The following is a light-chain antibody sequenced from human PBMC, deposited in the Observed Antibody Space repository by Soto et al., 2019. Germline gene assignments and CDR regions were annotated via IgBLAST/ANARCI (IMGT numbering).Light chain of an antibody. CDR2: KAS. CDR3: QHYNSYSEA. J-gene: IGKJ1*01. Sequence: DIQMTQSPSTLSASVGDRVTITCRASQSISSWLAWYQQKPGKAPKLLIYKASSLESGVPSRFSGSGSGTESTLTISSLQPDDFATYYCQHYNSYSEAFGQGTKVDI. CDR1: QSISSW. V-gene: IGKV1-5*03.